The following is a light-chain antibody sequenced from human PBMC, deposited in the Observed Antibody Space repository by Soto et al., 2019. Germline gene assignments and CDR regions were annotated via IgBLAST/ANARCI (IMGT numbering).Light chain of an antibody. CDR1: KLGDKY. J-gene: IGLJ1*01. V-gene: IGLV3-1*01. Sequence: SSELTQPPSVSVSPGQTASITCSGDKLGDKYACWYQQKPGQSPVLVIYQDSKRPSGIPERFSGSNSGNTATLTISGTQAMDEADYYCQACDSGTGVFGAGTKVTVL. CDR2: QDS. CDR3: QACDSGTGV.